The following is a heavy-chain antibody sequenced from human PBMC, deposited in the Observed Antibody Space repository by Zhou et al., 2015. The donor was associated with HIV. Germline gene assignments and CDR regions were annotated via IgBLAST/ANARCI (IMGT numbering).Heavy chain of an antibody. Sequence: VQVVESGGGVVQPGRSLRLSCAASGFTFSDFYMTWIRQAPGKGLEWVAVIWYDGSKKFYRDSLKGRFTISRDNSKNMLYLQMNSLRAEDTAVYYCAREHGGIAAPYFDYWGQGTLVTVSS. CDR3: AREHGGIAAPYFDY. CDR1: GFTFSDFY. V-gene: IGHV3-33*08. CDR2: IWYDGSKK. D-gene: IGHD6-13*01. J-gene: IGHJ4*02.